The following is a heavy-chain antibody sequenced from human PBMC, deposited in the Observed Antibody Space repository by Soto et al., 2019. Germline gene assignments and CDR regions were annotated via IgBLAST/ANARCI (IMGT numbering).Heavy chain of an antibody. CDR3: ARDKQDGSGPGDY. J-gene: IGHJ4*02. D-gene: IGHD3-10*01. CDR2: INPNSGGT. V-gene: IGHV1-2*04. CDR1: GYTFTGYY. Sequence: ASVKVSCKASGYTFTGYYMHWVRQAPGQGLEWMGWINPNSGGTNYAQKFQGWVTMTRDTSISTAYMELSRLRSDDTAVYYCARDKQDGSGPGDYWGQGTLVTVSS.